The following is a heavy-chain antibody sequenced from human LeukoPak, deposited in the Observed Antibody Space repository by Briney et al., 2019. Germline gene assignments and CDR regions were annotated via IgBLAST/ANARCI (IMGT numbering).Heavy chain of an antibody. Sequence: GGSLRLSCVASGFSFSDYWMSWVRQAPGKGLVWVAHINTDGRTTTYADSVKGRFTVARDNAKNTLYLEMNRLRAEDTAVYYCARDNTYMFDYWGQGTQVTVSS. CDR2: INTDGRTT. D-gene: IGHD2-2*02. CDR3: ARDNTYMFDY. V-gene: IGHV3-74*01. CDR1: GFSFSDYW. J-gene: IGHJ4*02.